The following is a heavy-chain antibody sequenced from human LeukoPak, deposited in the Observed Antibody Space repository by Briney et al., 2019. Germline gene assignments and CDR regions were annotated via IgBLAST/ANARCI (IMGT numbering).Heavy chain of an antibody. Sequence: ASAKVSCTASGGTFSSYAISWVRQAPGQGLEWMGGIIPIFGTANYAQKFQGRVTITTDESTCTAYMELSSLRSEDTAVYYCARSQVAGDGYNFYYFDYWGQGTLVTVSS. V-gene: IGHV1-69*05. J-gene: IGHJ4*02. CDR2: IIPIFGTA. D-gene: IGHD5-24*01. CDR3: ARSQVAGDGYNFYYFDY. CDR1: GGTFSSYA.